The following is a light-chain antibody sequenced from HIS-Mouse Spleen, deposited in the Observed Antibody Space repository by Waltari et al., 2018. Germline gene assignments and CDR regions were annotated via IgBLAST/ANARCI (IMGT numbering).Light chain of an antibody. CDR1: SSNIGSNY. CDR2: RNN. J-gene: IGLJ1*01. CDR3: AAWDDSLSGYV. V-gene: IGLV1-47*01. Sequence: GTPGQRVTISCSGSSSNIGSNYVYWYQQLPGTAPKLLIYRNNQRPSGVPDRFSGSKSGTSASLAISGLRSEDEADYYCAAWDDSLSGYVFGTGTKVTVL.